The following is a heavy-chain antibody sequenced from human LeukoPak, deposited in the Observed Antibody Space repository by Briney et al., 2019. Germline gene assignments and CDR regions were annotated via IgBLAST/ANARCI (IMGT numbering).Heavy chain of an antibody. CDR3: AREEYQVLLD. Sequence: GGSLRLSCTASGFTFSRSWMSWVRQDPGRGPEWVASMNQGGSQRYYVDSVKGRFTISRDNAKNSLYLQMNSLRVGDTAIYYCAREEYQVLLDWGQGILVTVAS. D-gene: IGHD2-15*01. J-gene: IGHJ4*02. CDR1: GFTFSRSW. V-gene: IGHV3-7*01. CDR2: MNQGGSQR.